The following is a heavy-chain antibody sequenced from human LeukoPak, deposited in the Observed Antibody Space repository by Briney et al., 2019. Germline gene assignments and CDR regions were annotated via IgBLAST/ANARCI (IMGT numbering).Heavy chain of an antibody. CDR1: GFTFSSYG. CDR2: IKEDGSAK. Sequence: PGGSLRLSCAASGFTFSSYGMHWVRQAPGKGLEWVANIKEDGSAKYYVDSVKGRFTISRDNAKNSLYLQMNSLRDEDTAVYYCAREPGFDSSGYLNWLDPWGQGTLVTVSS. V-gene: IGHV3-7*05. J-gene: IGHJ5*02. D-gene: IGHD3-22*01. CDR3: AREPGFDSSGYLNWLDP.